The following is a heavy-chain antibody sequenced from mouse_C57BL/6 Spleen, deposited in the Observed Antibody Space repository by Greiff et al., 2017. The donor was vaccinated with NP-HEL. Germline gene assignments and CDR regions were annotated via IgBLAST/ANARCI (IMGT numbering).Heavy chain of an antibody. D-gene: IGHD1-1*01. CDR3: ARFDYGSRPWFAY. J-gene: IGHJ3*01. CDR1: GYTFPSYW. Sequence: QVQLQQPGTDLVKPGASVKLSCKASGYTFPSYWMHWVKQRPGQGLEWIGNINPSNGGTNYNEKFKSKATLTVDKSSSTAYMQLSSLTSEDSAVYYCARFDYGSRPWFAYWGQGTLVTVSA. CDR2: INPSNGGT. V-gene: IGHV1-53*01.